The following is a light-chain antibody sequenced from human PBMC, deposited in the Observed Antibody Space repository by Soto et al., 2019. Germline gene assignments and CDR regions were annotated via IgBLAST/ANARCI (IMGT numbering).Light chain of an antibody. Sequence: DILMTQSPATLPSSVGDRVTITCRASQSIGNCLAWYQQKPGTAPRVLIYHASNCHTGVPSRFSGSGSGTVFTITISNLQPEDFATYYCLQDYTYPLTFGQGTKVDIK. V-gene: IGKV1-5*01. CDR2: HAS. CDR3: LQDYTYPLT. CDR1: QSIGNC. J-gene: IGKJ1*01.